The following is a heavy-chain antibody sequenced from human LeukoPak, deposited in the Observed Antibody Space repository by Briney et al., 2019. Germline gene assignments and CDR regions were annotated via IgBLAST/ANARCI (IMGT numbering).Heavy chain of an antibody. CDR3: ARDIRVRVRAARPVLGYGMDV. CDR2: INPNSGGT. J-gene: IGHJ6*02. D-gene: IGHD6-6*01. Sequence: ASVKVSCKASGYTVTGYYMHWVRQAPGQGLEWMGWINPNSGGTNYVQKFQGGVAMTRDTSISTAYMELSRLRSDDTAVYYCARDIRVRVRAARPVLGYGMDVWGQGTTVTVSS. CDR1: GYTVTGYY. V-gene: IGHV1-2*02.